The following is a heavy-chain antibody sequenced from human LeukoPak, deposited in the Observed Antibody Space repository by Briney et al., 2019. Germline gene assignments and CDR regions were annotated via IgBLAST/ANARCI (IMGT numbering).Heavy chain of an antibody. CDR2: ISYDGSNK. Sequence: PGGSLRLSCAASGFTFSSYAMHWVRQAPGKGLEWVAVISYDGSNKYYADSVKGRFTISRDNSKNTLYLQMNSLRAEDTAVYYCARDHVAAAVGYNWFDPWGQGTLVTVSS. CDR1: GFTFSSYA. J-gene: IGHJ5*02. V-gene: IGHV3-30*04. D-gene: IGHD6-13*01. CDR3: ARDHVAAAVGYNWFDP.